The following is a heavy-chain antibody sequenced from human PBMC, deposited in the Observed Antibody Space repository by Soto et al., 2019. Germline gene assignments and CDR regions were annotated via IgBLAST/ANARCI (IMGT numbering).Heavy chain of an antibody. J-gene: IGHJ4*02. D-gene: IGHD1-26*01. CDR3: ARDPTPPVGATHFADY. CDR2: ISSSSSYI. CDR1: GFTFSSYS. Sequence: EVQLVESGGGLVQPGGSLRLSCAASGFTFSSYSMNWVRQAPGKGLEWVSYISSSSSYIYYADSVKGRFTISRDNAKNSLYLQMNSLRAEDTAVYYCARDPTPPVGATHFADYWGQGTLVTVSS. V-gene: IGHV3-21*05.